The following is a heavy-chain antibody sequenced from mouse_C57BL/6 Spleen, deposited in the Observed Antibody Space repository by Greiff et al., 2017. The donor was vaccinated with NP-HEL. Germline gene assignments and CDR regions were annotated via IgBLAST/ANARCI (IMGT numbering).Heavy chain of an antibody. V-gene: IGHV5-12*01. J-gene: IGHJ1*03. Sequence: EVKLVESGGGLVQPGGSLKLSCAASGFTFSDYYMYWVRQTPEKRLEWVAYISNGGGSTYYPDTVKGRFTISRDNAKNTLYLQMSRLKSEDTAMYYCARLYYGSSPWYFDVWGTGTTVTVSS. D-gene: IGHD1-1*01. CDR2: ISNGGGST. CDR1: GFTFSDYY. CDR3: ARLYYGSSPWYFDV.